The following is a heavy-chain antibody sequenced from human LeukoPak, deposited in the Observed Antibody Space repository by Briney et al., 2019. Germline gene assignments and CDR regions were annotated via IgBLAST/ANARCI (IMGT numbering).Heavy chain of an antibody. CDR2: ISSSSSYI. D-gene: IGHD6-6*01. CDR3: ARGDSSSSQPYYFDY. CDR1: GFTFSSYS. Sequence: GGSLRLSCAASGFTFSSYSMNWVRQAPGKGLEWVSSISSSSSYIYYADSVKGRFTISRDNAKNSLYLQMNSLRAEDTAVYYCARGDSSSSQPYYFDYWGQGTLVTVSS. V-gene: IGHV3-21*01. J-gene: IGHJ4*02.